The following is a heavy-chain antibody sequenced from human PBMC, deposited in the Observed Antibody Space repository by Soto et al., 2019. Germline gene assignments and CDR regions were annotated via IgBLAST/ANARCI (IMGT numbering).Heavy chain of an antibody. V-gene: IGHV1-69*01. Sequence: QVQLVQSGAEVKVPGSSVKISCKCSGGTFSRYATSWVRQAPGEGLAWMGGIIPSFGSPYYAKSFQDRVTITADESTSTAFLELSSMRSEDTAIYYCARGSGLGTTSRSFLDNRGLRTLVTLSS. D-gene: IGHD7-27*01. CDR2: IIPSFGSP. CDR1: GGTFSRYA. J-gene: IGHJ4*02. CDR3: ARGSGLGTTSRSFLDN.